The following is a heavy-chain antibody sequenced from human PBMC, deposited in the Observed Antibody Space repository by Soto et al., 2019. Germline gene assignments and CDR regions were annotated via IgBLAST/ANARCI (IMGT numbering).Heavy chain of an antibody. CDR2: IYYSGST. CDR1: GGSISSGGYY. D-gene: IGHD3-22*01. V-gene: IGHV4-31*03. J-gene: IGHJ4*02. CDR3: AVVESDRWYYYDSSGYYSGYYFDY. Sequence: SETLSLTCTVSGGSISSGGYYWSWIRQHPGKGLEWIGYIYYSGSTYYNPSLKSRVTISVDTSKNQFSLKLSSVTAADTAVYYCAVVESDRWYYYDSSGYYSGYYFDYWGQGTLVTVSS.